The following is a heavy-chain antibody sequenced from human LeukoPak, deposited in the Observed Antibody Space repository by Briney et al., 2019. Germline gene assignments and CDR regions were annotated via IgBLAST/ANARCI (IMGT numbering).Heavy chain of an antibody. CDR1: GFTFSDYY. V-gene: IGHV3-11*04. J-gene: IGHJ6*03. CDR2: ISSSGNTI. D-gene: IGHD5-24*01. CDR3: ARALWGYNLIDYYYYYMDV. Sequence: GGSLRLPCAASGFTFSDYYMSWIRQAPGKGLEWVSYISSSGNTIYYADSVRGRFTISRDNAKNSLYLQMNSLRAEDSAVYYCARALWGYNLIDYYYYYMDVWGKGTTVTVSS.